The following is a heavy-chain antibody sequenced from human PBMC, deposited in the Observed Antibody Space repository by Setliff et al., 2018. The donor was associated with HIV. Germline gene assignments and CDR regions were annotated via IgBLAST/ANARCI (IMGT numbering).Heavy chain of an antibody. CDR1: GFTFSDHW. V-gene: IGHV3-74*01. J-gene: IGHJ4*02. Sequence: GGSLRLSCAASGFTFSDHWMHWVRQTPGRGLEWVSYIEGDGTTTNYADFVKGRFTISRDNAKNSLYVQMTSLRAEDTAVYYCARGQTTGEYWGQGTLVTVSS. CDR3: ARGQTTGEY. CDR2: IEGDGTTT. D-gene: IGHD4-17*01.